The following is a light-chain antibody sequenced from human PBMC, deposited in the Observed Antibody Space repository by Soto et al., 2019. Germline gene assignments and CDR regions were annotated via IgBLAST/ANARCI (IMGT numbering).Light chain of an antibody. CDR3: QQSYSKPIVT. Sequence: DIQRTQSPSSLSASVGDRVTITCRASPSISSYVNWYQQKPWKAHRLLIYAASTLQSGVPSRFSGIGSGTDFTLTISSLQPQDFATYYCQQSYSKPIVTFGQGTRLEIK. CDR1: PSISSY. J-gene: IGKJ5*01. CDR2: AAS. V-gene: IGKV1-39*01.